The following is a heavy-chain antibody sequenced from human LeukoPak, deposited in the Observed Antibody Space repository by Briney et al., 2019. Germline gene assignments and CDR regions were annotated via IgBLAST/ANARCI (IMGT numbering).Heavy chain of an antibody. CDR3: AKETHPYGMDV. CDR1: GFTFSSYG. CDR2: ISYDGSNK. J-gene: IGHJ6*02. V-gene: IGHV3-30*18. Sequence: PGRSLRLSCAASGFTFSSYGMHWVRQAPGKGLEWVAVISYDGSNKYYADSVKGRFTTSRDNSKNTLYLQMNSLRAEDTAVYYCAKETHPYGMDVWGQGTTVTVSS.